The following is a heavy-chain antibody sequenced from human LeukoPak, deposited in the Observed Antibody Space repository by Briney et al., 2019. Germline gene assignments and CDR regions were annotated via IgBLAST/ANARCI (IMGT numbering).Heavy chain of an antibody. D-gene: IGHD6-6*01. CDR3: AVSRLSRSSNMDV. CDR2: INSDGSTT. Sequence: GGSLRLSCAASGFAFSNYWMHWVRQPLGKGLAWVSRINSDGSTTAYADSVKGRLTISRDNAKNTLYLQMNSLTAEDTAVYYCAVSRLSRSSNMDVRGKGTTVTVSS. J-gene: IGHJ6*03. CDR1: GFAFSNYW. V-gene: IGHV3-74*03.